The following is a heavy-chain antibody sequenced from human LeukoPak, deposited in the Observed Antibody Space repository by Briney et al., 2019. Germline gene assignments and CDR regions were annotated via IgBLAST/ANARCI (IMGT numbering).Heavy chain of an antibody. CDR1: GFTLSSYS. J-gene: IGHJ3*02. D-gene: IGHD3-3*01. V-gene: IGHV3-21*01. CDR2: ISSSSSYI. Sequence: GVSLRLSCAASGFTLSSYSMNWVRQAPGKGLEWVSSISSSSSYIYYADSVKGRFTISRDNAKNSLYLQMNSLRAEDTAVYYCARGSRFGVVERDAFDIWGQGTMVTVSS. CDR3: ARGSRFGVVERDAFDI.